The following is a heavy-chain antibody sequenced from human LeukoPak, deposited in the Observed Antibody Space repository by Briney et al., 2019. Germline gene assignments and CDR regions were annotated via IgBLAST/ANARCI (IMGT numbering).Heavy chain of an antibody. J-gene: IGHJ4*02. CDR2: IKQDGGEI. CDR3: ARDKIVEPTKFDS. CDR1: GFTFSNAW. D-gene: IGHD1-26*01. Sequence: GGSLRLSCAASGFTFSNAWMSWVRQAPGKGLEWVANIKQDGGEIYYVDSVKGRFTISRDNAKNSLYMQMNSLRAEDTAVYYCARDKIVEPTKFDSWGQGTLVTVSS. V-gene: IGHV3-7*01.